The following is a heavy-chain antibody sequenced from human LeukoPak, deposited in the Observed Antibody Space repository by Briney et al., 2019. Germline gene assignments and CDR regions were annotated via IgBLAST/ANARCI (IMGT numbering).Heavy chain of an antibody. CDR3: ARALSFGGTSTAPWY. Sequence: SETLSLTCTVSGGSISSYYWSWIRQPPGKGLEWIGYIYYSGSTNCNPSLKSRVTISVDTSKNQFSLKLSSVTAADTAVYYCARALSFGGTSTAPWYWGQGTLVTVSS. V-gene: IGHV4-59*01. J-gene: IGHJ4*02. CDR1: GGSISSYY. CDR2: IYYSGST. D-gene: IGHD2-2*01.